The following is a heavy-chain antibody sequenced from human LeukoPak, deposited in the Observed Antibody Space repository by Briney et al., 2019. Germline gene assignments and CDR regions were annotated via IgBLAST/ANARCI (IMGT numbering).Heavy chain of an antibody. D-gene: IGHD6-19*01. J-gene: IGHJ4*02. CDR3: ARLAVAGLRKEFDY. V-gene: IGHV4-34*01. CDR2: INHSGST. CDR1: GGFFNGYY. Sequence: PSETLSLTCAVFGGFFNGYYWSWIRQPPGKGLEWIGEINHSGSTNYNPSPKSRVTISVDTSKSQFSLNLNSVTAADTAMYYCARLAVAGLRKEFDYWGQGTLVTVSS.